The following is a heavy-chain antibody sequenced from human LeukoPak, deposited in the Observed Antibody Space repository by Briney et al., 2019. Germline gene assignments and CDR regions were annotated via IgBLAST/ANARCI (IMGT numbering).Heavy chain of an antibody. V-gene: IGHV3-48*03. CDR2: ISSSGSTI. D-gene: IGHD3-10*01. CDR3: ARVTYGSGTYGAFDY. Sequence: GGSLRLSCAASGFTFSSYEMNWVRQAPGKGLEWVSYISSSGSTIYYADPVKGRFTISRDNAKNSLYLQMNSLRAEDTAVYYCARVTYGSGTYGAFDYWGQGTLVTVSS. CDR1: GFTFSSYE. J-gene: IGHJ4*02.